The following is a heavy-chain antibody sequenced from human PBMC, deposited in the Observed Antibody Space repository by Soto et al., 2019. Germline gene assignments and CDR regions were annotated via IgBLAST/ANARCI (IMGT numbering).Heavy chain of an antibody. Sequence: SETLSLTCNVSGASLSGYYWSWIRQPPGKGLEWIGEINHSGSNNYSPSLKSRVTMSLDTSKNQFSLKLTSVTAADTAVYYCARGGSNDWQVAFDIWGQGTMVTVSS. J-gene: IGHJ3*02. CDR2: INHSGSN. D-gene: IGHD3-9*01. CDR3: ARGGSNDWQVAFDI. V-gene: IGHV4-34*01. CDR1: GASLSGYY.